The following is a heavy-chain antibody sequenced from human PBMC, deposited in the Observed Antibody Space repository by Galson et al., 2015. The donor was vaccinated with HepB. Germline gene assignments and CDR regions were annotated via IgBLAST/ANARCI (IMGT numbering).Heavy chain of an antibody. V-gene: IGHV4-39*01. CDR3: ARLSFSRAFGTYYYYYGMDV. CDR1: GGSISSSSYY. J-gene: IGHJ6*02. CDR2: IYYSGST. Sequence: ETLSLTCTVSGGSISSSSYYWGWIRQPPGKGLEWIGSIYYSGSTYYNPSLKSRVTISVDTSKNQFSLKLSSVTAADTAVYYCARLSFSRAFGTYYYYYGMDVWGQGTTVTVSS. D-gene: IGHD1-14*01.